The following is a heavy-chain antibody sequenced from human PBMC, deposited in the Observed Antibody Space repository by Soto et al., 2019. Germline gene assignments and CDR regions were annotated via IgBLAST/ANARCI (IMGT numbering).Heavy chain of an antibody. J-gene: IGHJ6*02. CDR1: GGSVNSRSYF. D-gene: IGHD6-13*01. CDR3: VRDRIVRVGIAAAAYGMDV. Sequence: SETLSLTGSVSGGSVNSRSYFGFFTRQTPGRGLEWIGYIFHSGTTRYNPSLKSRVTMSVDTSKNQFSLELDSATAADTAVSYCVRDRIVRVGIAAAAYGMDVWGQGTTVTASS. V-gene: IGHV4-61*01. CDR2: IFHSGTT.